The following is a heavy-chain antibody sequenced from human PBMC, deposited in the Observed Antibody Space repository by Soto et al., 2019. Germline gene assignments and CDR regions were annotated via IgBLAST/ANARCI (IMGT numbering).Heavy chain of an antibody. Sequence: SQTLSLTCAISGDSVSSNSAAWNWIRQSPSRGLEWLGRTYYRSKWYNDYAVSVKSRITINPDTSKNQFSRQLNSVTPEDTAVYYCARGPAARGVWDFDLWGRGTLVTVSS. CDR3: ARGPAARGVWDFDL. V-gene: IGHV6-1*01. D-gene: IGHD6-6*01. CDR1: GDSVSSNSAA. CDR2: TYYRSKWYN. J-gene: IGHJ2*01.